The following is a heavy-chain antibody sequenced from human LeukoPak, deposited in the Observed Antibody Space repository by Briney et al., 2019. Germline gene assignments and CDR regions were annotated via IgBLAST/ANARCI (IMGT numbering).Heavy chain of an antibody. D-gene: IGHD4-17*01. CDR1: GFTFSSYA. CDR3: ARDEEGDDYGYFFSY. V-gene: IGHV3-30*04. Sequence: GRSLRLSCAASGFTFSSYAMHWVRQAPGKGLEGVAVISYDGSNKYYADSVKGRFTISRDNSKNTLYLQMNSLRAEDTAVYYCARDEEGDDYGYFFSYWGQGTLVTVSS. J-gene: IGHJ4*02. CDR2: ISYDGSNK.